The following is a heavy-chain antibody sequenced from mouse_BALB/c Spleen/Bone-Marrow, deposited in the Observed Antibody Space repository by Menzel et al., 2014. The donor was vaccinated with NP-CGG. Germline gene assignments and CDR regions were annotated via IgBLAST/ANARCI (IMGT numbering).Heavy chain of an antibody. J-gene: IGHJ4*01. CDR2: ICGDGST. CDR3: AKWDYYGYNCAMDY. CDR1: GFSLTNYG. D-gene: IGHD1-2*01. Sequence: QVQLQQSGPGLVAPSQSLSITCTVSGFSLTNYGVSWVRQPPGKGLEWLGVICGDGSTNYHSALISRLSISNDTSKSQVFLKLNMLQTDDTATYYCAKWDYYGYNCAMDYWGQGTSVTVSS. V-gene: IGHV2-3*01.